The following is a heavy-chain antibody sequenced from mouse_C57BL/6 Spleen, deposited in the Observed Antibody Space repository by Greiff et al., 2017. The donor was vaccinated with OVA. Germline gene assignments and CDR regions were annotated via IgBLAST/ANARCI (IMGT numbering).Heavy chain of an antibody. Sequence: EVKLVESGGGLVKPGGSLKLSCAASGFTFSSYAMSWVRQTPEKRLEWVATISDGGSYTYYPDNVKGRFTISRDNAKNNLYLQMSHLKSEDTAMYYCARDGDGNYVLFDYWGQGTTLTVSS. V-gene: IGHV5-4*01. J-gene: IGHJ2*01. CDR1: GFTFSSYA. CDR3: ARDGDGNYVLFDY. D-gene: IGHD2-1*01. CDR2: ISDGGSYT.